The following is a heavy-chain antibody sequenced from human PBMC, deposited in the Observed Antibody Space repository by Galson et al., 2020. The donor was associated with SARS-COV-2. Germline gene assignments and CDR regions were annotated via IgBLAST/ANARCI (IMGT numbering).Heavy chain of an antibody. CDR1: GFTFTSSA. CDR3: AALWAGMTTGGGY. V-gene: IGHV1-58*01. CDR2: IVVGTGNT. J-gene: IGHJ4*02. Sequence: SVKVSCKASGFTFTSSAVQWVRQARGQRLEWIGWIVVGTGNTNYAQNFKERVTITRDMSTNTAYMELSSLRSEDTAVYYCAALWAGMTTGGGYWGQGTLVTVSS. D-gene: IGHD4-17*01.